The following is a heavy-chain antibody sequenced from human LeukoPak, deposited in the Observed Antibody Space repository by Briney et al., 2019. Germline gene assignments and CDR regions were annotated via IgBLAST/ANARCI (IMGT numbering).Heavy chain of an antibody. CDR1: GYTFTNYG. CDR2: ISAYNGNT. J-gene: IGHJ4*02. V-gene: IGHV1-18*01. Sequence: AAVKVSFKGSGYTFTNYGISWVRQAPGQGLEWMGWISAYNGNTNYAQKLQGRVTMTTDTSTSTAYMELRSLRSDDTAVYYCARGRQWPGRLHYWGQGTLVTVSS. CDR3: ARGRQWPGRLHY. D-gene: IGHD6-19*01.